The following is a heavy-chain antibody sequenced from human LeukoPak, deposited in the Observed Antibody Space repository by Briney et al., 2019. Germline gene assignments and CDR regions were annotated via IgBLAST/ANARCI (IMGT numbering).Heavy chain of an antibody. CDR3: ATGERMVRGDGVDY. Sequence: PGGSLRLSCAASGFPVRNNYMSWARQAPGKGLEGVSDIYSGGSTYYADSVKGRFTISRDNSKNTLYLQMNSLRAEDTAVYFCATGERMVRGDGVDYWGQGTLVTVSS. V-gene: IGHV3-66*01. J-gene: IGHJ4*02. D-gene: IGHD3-10*01. CDR2: IYSGGST. CDR1: GFPVRNNY.